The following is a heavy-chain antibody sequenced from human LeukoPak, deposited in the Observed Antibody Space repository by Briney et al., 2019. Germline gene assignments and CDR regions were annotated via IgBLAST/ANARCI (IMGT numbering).Heavy chain of an antibody. CDR1: GGTFSSYA. J-gene: IGHJ4*02. V-gene: IGHV1-69*04. Sequence: SVKVSCKASGGTFSSYAISWVRQAPGQGLEWMGRIIPILGIANYAQKFQGRVTITADKSTSTAYMELSSLRSEDTAVYYCAREGHTGPRRSYSSSWYEFDYWGQGTLVTVSS. D-gene: IGHD6-13*01. CDR3: AREGHTGPRRSYSSSWYEFDY. CDR2: IIPILGIA.